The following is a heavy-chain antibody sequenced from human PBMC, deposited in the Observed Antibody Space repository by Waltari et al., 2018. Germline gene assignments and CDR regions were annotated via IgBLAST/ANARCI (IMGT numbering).Heavy chain of an antibody. J-gene: IGHJ3*02. CDR3: ASDREYSSGPGAFDI. D-gene: IGHD6-19*01. Sequence: QVQLQQSGPGLVKPSQTLSLTCSISGDSVSSNSAAWNWSRQSPSRGLEWLGRTYYRSKWYNDYEVSVTSRITSPPDTSQNPFSLQLSSVTPEYTAVYYCASDREYSSGPGAFDIWCQGTMVTVSS. CDR1: GDSVSSNSAA. V-gene: IGHV6-1*01. CDR2: TYYRSKWYN.